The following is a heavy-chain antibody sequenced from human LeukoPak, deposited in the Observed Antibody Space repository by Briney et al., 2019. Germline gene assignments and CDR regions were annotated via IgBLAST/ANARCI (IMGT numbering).Heavy chain of an antibody. Sequence: GGSLRLSCAASGFTFSSYSMNWVRQAPGKGLEWVSSISSSSSYIYYADSVKGRFTISRDNAKNSLYLRMNSLRAEDTAVYYCARDLFGGSCGMDVWGQGTTVTVSS. CDR3: ARDLFGGSCGMDV. CDR1: GFTFSSYS. J-gene: IGHJ6*02. CDR2: ISSSSSYI. D-gene: IGHD3-16*01. V-gene: IGHV3-21*01.